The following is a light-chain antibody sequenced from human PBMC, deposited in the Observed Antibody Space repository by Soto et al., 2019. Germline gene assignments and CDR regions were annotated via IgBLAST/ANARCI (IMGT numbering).Light chain of an antibody. J-gene: IGLJ1*01. Sequence: QSVLTQPRSVSGSPGQSVTISCTGTSSDVGEYDYVSWYQQHPGKAPKLMIFDVSERPSGVPDRFSGPKTGNTASLTISGLQAEDEADYYCCLYAGSPYVFGTGTKSPS. CDR3: CLYAGSPYV. CDR1: SSDVGEYDY. CDR2: DVS. V-gene: IGLV2-11*01.